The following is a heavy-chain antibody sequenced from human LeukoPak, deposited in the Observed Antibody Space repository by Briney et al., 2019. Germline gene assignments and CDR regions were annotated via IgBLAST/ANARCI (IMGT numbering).Heavy chain of an antibody. CDR1: GFPFSSYN. CDR2: ISYGGSNQ. Sequence: AGGPLRLSCAASGFPFSSYNMHWVRQAPGKALEWVALISYGGSNQLYADSVRGRFTISRDNSKNTLQLQLNSLRVEDTAVYYCARIDILTGYAAVGDCWGQGALVTVSS. D-gene: IGHD3-9*01. V-gene: IGHV3-30-3*01. J-gene: IGHJ4*02. CDR3: ARIDILTGYAAVGDC.